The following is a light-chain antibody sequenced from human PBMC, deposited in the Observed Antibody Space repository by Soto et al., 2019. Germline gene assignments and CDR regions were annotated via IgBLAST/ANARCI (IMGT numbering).Light chain of an antibody. Sequence: QSALTQPPSASGSPGQSVTISCTGTSSDVGGYNYVSWYQHHPGKAPKLIIYEVSNRPSGVPDRFSGSKSDNTASLTVSGLRAEDEADYYCSSYTRSDTYVFGAGTKLTVL. CDR1: SSDVGGYNY. V-gene: IGLV2-8*01. J-gene: IGLJ1*01. CDR3: SSYTRSDTYV. CDR2: EVS.